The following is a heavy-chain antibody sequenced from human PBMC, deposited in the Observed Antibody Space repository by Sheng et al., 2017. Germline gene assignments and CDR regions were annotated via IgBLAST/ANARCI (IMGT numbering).Heavy chain of an antibody. D-gene: IGHD3-10*01. CDR3: AGRSGVQGVEEPDPYYYYMDV. J-gene: IGHJ6*03. V-gene: IGHV1-69*05. CDR1: GGTFSSYA. CDR2: IIPIFGTA. Sequence: QVQLVQSGAEVKKPGSSVKVSCKASGGTFSSYAISWVRQAPGQGLEWMGGIIPIFGTANYAQKFQGRVTITTDESTSTAYMELSSLRSEDTAVYYCAGRSGVQGVEEPDPYYYYMDVWGERDRRSPSP.